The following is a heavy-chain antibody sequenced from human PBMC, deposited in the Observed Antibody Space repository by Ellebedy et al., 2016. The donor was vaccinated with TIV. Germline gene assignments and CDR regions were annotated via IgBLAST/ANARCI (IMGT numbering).Heavy chain of an antibody. CDR3: ARDHWGGWGSGPASQHDS. CDR1: GFNFSSYG. Sequence: GESLKISCAASGFNFSSYGMHWVRQAPGKGLEWVTVIWYDGSNKYYADSVKGRFTISRDNSKKTLFLQMNSLSAEDTATYSCARDHWGGWGSGPASQHDSWGQGALVTVSS. D-gene: IGHD6-19*01. CDR2: IWYDGSNK. J-gene: IGHJ4*02. V-gene: IGHV3-33*01.